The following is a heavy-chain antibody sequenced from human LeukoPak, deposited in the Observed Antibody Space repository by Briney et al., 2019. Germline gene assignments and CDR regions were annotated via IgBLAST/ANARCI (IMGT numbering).Heavy chain of an antibody. CDR3: AKGGYSGYDEPFDY. J-gene: IGHJ4*02. D-gene: IGHD5-12*01. CDR2: ISWNSGSI. V-gene: IGHV3-9*01. CDR1: GFTFHDYA. Sequence: GGSLRLSCAASGFTFHDYAMHWVRQAPGKGPEWVSSISWNSGSIGYADSVKGQFTISRDNAKNSVYLQMNGLRPEDTALYSCAKGGYSGYDEPFDYWGQGTLVTVSS.